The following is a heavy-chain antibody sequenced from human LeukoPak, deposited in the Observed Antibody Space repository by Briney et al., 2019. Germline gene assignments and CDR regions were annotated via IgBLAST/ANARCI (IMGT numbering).Heavy chain of an antibody. CDR3: ARVGGLRHFDYLLYDY. D-gene: IGHD3-9*01. V-gene: IGHV1-8*01. Sequence: VASVKVSCKASEYTFTSYDINWVRQAAGQGLEWMGWMNPNSGNTGYAQKFQGRVTMTSDTSISTAYMELSSLRSEDTAVYYCARVGGLRHFDYLLYDYWGQGTLVTVSS. CDR1: EYTFTSYD. J-gene: IGHJ4*02. CDR2: MNPNSGNT.